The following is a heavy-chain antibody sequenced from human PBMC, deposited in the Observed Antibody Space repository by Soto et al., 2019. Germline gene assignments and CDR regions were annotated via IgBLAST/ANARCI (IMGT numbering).Heavy chain of an antibody. CDR2: ISGSGGST. CDR3: AKTSRGYYGSGSYYNGDY. Sequence: GGSLRLSCAASGFTFSSYAMSWVRQAPGKGLEWVSAISGSGGSTYYADSVKGRFTISRDNSKNTLYLQMNSLRAEDTAVYYFAKTSRGYYGSGSYYNGDYWGQGTLVTVSS. V-gene: IGHV3-23*01. J-gene: IGHJ4*02. CDR1: GFTFSSYA. D-gene: IGHD3-10*01.